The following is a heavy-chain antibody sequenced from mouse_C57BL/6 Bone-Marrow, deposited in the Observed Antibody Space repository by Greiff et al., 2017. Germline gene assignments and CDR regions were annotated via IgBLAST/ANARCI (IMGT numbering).Heavy chain of an antibody. CDR2: IYPGDGDT. CDR1: GYAFSSSW. J-gene: IGHJ2*01. V-gene: IGHV1-82*01. CDR3: ARYCYYGYTYFDY. D-gene: IGHD1-2*01. Sequence: QVQLQQSGPELVKPGASVKISCKASGYAFSSSWMNWVKQRPGKGLEWIGRIYPGDGDTNYNGKFKGKATLTADKSSSTAYMQLSSRTSEDSAVYFCARYCYYGYTYFDYWGQGTTLTVSS.